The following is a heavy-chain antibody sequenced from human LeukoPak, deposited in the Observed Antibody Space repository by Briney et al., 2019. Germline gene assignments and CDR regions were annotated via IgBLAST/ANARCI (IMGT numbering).Heavy chain of an antibody. CDR1: GGSFGGYY. CDR3: ARGPLVQYYYYYYYMDV. Sequence: SETLSLTCAVYGGSFGGYYWSWIRQPPGKGLEWIGEINHSGSTNYNPSLKSRVTISVDTSKNQFSLKLSSVTAADTAVYYCARGPLVQYYYYYYYMDVWGKGTTVTVSS. J-gene: IGHJ6*03. CDR2: INHSGST. D-gene: IGHD6-6*01. V-gene: IGHV4-34*01.